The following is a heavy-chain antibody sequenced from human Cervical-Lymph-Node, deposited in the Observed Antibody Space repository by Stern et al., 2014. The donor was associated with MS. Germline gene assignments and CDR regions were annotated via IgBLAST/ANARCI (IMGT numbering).Heavy chain of an antibody. CDR3: AKHAGNYYYGMDV. Sequence: VQLVESGGHLVQPGGSLRLSCAASGFTFSSYGMSWVRQAPGKGLEWVSAISGFGGSAHYADSVKGRFTISRDNSKNTLYLQMNSLRAEDTAVYYWAKHAGNYYYGMDVWGQGTTVTVSS. CDR2: ISGFGGSA. D-gene: IGHD3-10*01. J-gene: IGHJ6*02. CDR1: GFTFSSYG. V-gene: IGHV3-23*04.